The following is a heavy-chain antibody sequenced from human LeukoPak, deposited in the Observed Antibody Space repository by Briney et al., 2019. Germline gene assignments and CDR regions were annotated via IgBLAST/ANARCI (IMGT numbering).Heavy chain of an antibody. CDR3: ARVVAARPDPDRDDAFDI. Sequence: GASVKVSCKASGYTFTSYGISWVRQAPGQGLEWMGWISAYNGNTNYAQKLQGRVTMTTDTSTSTAYMELRSLRSDDTAVYYCARVVAARPDPDRDDAFDIWGQGTMVTVSS. D-gene: IGHD6-6*01. CDR1: GYTFTSYG. V-gene: IGHV1-18*01. CDR2: ISAYNGNT. J-gene: IGHJ3*02.